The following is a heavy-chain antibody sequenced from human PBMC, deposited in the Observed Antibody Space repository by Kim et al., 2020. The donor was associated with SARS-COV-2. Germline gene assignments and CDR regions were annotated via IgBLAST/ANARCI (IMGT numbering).Heavy chain of an antibody. CDR1: GFTFSGYA. V-gene: IGHV3-64D*09. Sequence: GGSLRLSCSASGFTFSGYAMHWVRQAPGQGLAYVSGVCSNGGASYHAESVKGRFTISRDNSRNTVYLQMSSLRVEDTAVYFCEKEQQSGWYHFDYWGQGTLVTVSS. D-gene: IGHD6-19*01. CDR2: VCSNGGAS. J-gene: IGHJ4*02. CDR3: EKEQQSGWYHFDY.